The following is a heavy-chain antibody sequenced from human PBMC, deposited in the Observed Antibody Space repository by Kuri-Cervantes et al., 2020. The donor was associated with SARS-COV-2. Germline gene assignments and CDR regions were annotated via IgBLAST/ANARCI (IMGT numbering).Heavy chain of an antibody. V-gene: IGHV3-30*03. CDR1: GFTFSSYG. J-gene: IGHJ5*02. CDR3: ARSRQGYSSSWYNNWFDP. D-gene: IGHD6-13*01. CDR2: ISYDGSNK. Sequence: GGSLRLSCAASGFTFSSYGMHWVRQAPGKGLEWVAVISYDGSNKYYADSVKGRFTISRDNSKNTLYLQMNSLRAEDTAVYYCARSRQGYSSSWYNNWFDPWGQGTLVTVSS.